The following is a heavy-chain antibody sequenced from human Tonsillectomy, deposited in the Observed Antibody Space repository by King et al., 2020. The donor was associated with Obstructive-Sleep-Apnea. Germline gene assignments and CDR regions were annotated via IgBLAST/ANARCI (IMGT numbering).Heavy chain of an antibody. D-gene: IGHD5-12*01. CDR1: GFSISSSNW. J-gene: IGHJ4*02. CDR3: ERNLEGHSGYED. CDR2: IFYSGRT. V-gene: IGHV4-28*01. Sequence: VQLQESGPAVVKPSDTLSLTCAVSGFSISSSNWWGWIRQPPGMGLEGIGYIFYSGRTYYSPSLKSRVIMSVDTSKNEFSLKLSAVTAVDTAVYYCERNLEGHSGYEDWGQGTLVTVSS.